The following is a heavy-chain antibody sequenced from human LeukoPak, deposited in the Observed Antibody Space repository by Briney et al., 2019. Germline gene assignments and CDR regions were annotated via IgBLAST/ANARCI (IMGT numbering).Heavy chain of an antibody. CDR1: GGSISSSSYY. V-gene: IGHV4-31*03. J-gene: IGHJ4*02. CDR3: ARTYDSSGYYYGY. CDR2: IYYSGST. Sequence: SETLSLTCTVSGGSISSSSYYWGWIRQPPGKGLEWIGYIYYSGSTYYNPSLKSRVTISVDTSKNQFSLKLSSVTAADTAVYYCARTYDSSGYYYGYWGQGTLVTVSS. D-gene: IGHD3-22*01.